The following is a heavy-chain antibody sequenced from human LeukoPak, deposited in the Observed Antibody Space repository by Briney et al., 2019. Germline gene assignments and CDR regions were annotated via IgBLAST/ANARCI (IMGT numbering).Heavy chain of an antibody. D-gene: IGHD3-10*01. Sequence: SETLSLTCTVSGGSISTYYWSWIRQPPGKGLEWIGYIYYSGSTKYNPSLKSRVTISVDTSKNQFSLKLSSVTAADTAVYYCARGWGRSGYYYYYMDVWGKGTTVTVSS. CDR2: IYYSGST. CDR3: ARGWGRSGYYYYYMDV. CDR1: GGSISTYY. J-gene: IGHJ6*03. V-gene: IGHV4-59*01.